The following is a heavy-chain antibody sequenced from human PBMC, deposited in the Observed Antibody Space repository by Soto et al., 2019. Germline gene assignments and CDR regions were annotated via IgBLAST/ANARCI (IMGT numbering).Heavy chain of an antibody. V-gene: IGHV1-3*01. D-gene: IGHD3-22*01. CDR1: GYTFTSYA. CDR3: ARGPFAPYYYDSSGPRD. CDR2: INAGNGNT. J-gene: IGHJ4*02. Sequence: ASVKVSCKASGYTFTSYAMHWVRQAPGQRLEWMGWINAGNGNTKYSQKFQGRVTITRDTSASTAYMELSSLRSEDTAVYYCARGPFAPYYYDSSGPRDWGQGTLVTVSS.